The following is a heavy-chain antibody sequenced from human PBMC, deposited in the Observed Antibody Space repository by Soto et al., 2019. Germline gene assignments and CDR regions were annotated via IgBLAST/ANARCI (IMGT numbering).Heavy chain of an antibody. D-gene: IGHD2-2*01. CDR3: ARHSGCSSTSCHDAFDI. V-gene: IGHV4-39*01. Sequence: SETLSLTCTVPGGSISSSSYYWGWIRQPPGKGLEWIGSIYYSGSTNYNPSLKSRVTISVDTSKNQFSLKLSSVTAADTAVYYCARHSGCSSTSCHDAFDIWGQGTMVTVSS. CDR2: IYYSGST. J-gene: IGHJ3*02. CDR1: GGSISSSSYY.